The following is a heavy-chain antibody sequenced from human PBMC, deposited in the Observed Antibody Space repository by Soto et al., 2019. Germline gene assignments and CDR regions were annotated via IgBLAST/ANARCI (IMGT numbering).Heavy chain of an antibody. CDR2: INHSGST. D-gene: IGHD6-13*01. CDR1: GGSFSGYY. J-gene: IGHJ4*02. Sequence: SETLSLTCAVYGGSFSGYYWSWIRQPPGKGLEWIGEINHSGSTNYNPSLKSRVTISVDTSKNQFSLKLSSVTAAGTAVYYCARGPRSAAAGTFPFDYWGQGTLVTVS. V-gene: IGHV4-34*01. CDR3: ARGPRSAAAGTFPFDY.